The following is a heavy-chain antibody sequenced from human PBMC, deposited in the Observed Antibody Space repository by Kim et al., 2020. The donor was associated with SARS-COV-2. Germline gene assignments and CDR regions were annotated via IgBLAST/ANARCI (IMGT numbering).Heavy chain of an antibody. Sequence: GESLKISCKGSGYSFTSYWNGWVRQMPGKGLEWMGIIYPGDSDTIYSPSFQGQVTIPADKYISTACLQRGSLKASDTAMYYCARHDWGYSSDVDYWGQGTLVTVSS. D-gene: IGHD3-22*01. CDR2: IYPGDSDT. CDR3: ARHDWGYSSDVDY. J-gene: IGHJ4*02. V-gene: IGHV5-51*01. CDR1: GYSFTSYW.